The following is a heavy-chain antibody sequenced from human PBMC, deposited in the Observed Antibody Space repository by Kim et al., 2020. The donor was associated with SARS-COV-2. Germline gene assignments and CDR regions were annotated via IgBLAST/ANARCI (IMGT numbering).Heavy chain of an antibody. V-gene: IGHV3-30*01. Sequence: ADSVKGRFTISRDNSKNTLYLQMNSLRAEDTAVHYCVREYLNSVSAFDYWVQGTLVTVFS. D-gene: IGHD1-7*01. J-gene: IGHJ4*02. CDR3: VREYLNSVSAFDY.